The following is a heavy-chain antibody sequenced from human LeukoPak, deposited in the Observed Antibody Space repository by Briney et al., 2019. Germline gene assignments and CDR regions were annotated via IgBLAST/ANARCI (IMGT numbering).Heavy chain of an antibody. J-gene: IGHJ4*02. D-gene: IGHD5-24*01. Sequence: KTSETLSLTCGVSGGSFRGFYWSWIRQTPGKGLEWIGDIIHTGRTNYNPSLRSRVTISLDTSKNQFSLKPTSVTAADTAVYYCAKGEMARRWGQGTQVIVSS. CDR2: IIHTGRT. CDR3: AKGEMARR. V-gene: IGHV4-34*01. CDR1: GGSFRGFY.